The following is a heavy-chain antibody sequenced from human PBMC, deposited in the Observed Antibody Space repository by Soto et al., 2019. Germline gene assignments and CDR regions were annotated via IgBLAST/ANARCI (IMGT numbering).Heavy chain of an antibody. D-gene: IGHD3-16*02. CDR3: ARAPSFFDS. V-gene: IGHV4-30-4*01. CDR1: GGSISGGGYY. J-gene: IGHJ4*02. Sequence: QVQLQESGPGLVKPSQTLSLTCTVSGGSISGGGYYWSRIRQPPGKGLEWLGYISDSGSTYYNPSLESRIAMSLDTSKNQFSLKLTSVTAADTAVYYCARAPSFFDSWGQGTLVTVSS. CDR2: ISDSGST.